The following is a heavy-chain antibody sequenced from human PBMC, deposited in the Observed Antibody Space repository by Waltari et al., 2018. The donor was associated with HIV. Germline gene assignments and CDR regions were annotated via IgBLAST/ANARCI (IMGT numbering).Heavy chain of an antibody. D-gene: IGHD3-10*01. CDR2: ISYSGTT. Sequence: QLQMQESGPGLVKPSETLSLTCSVSGDSISDTPFYWGWIRQPPGKGLEWIGSISYSGTTYSKASLSSRVSVSVDTPKNQFSLHLRSVTAADTAVYYCVRHWVYGSVPSAIRTFDNWGQGTLVTVSS. V-gene: IGHV4-39*01. CDR1: GDSISDTPFY. CDR3: VRHWVYGSVPSAIRTFDN. J-gene: IGHJ4*02.